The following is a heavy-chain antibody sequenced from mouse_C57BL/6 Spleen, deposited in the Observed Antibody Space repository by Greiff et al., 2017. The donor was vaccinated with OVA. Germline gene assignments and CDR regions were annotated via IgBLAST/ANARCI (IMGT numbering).Heavy chain of an antibody. CDR1: GYAFTNYL. CDR2: INPGSGGT. J-gene: IGHJ3*01. CDR3: ARDMGLRFAY. Sequence: QVQLKESGAELVRPGTSVKVSCKASGYAFTNYLIEWVKQRPGQGLEWIGVINPGSGGTNYNEKFKGKATLTADKSSSTAYMQLSSLTSEDSAVYFCARDMGLRFAYWGQGTLVTVSA. V-gene: IGHV1-54*01. D-gene: IGHD2-4*01.